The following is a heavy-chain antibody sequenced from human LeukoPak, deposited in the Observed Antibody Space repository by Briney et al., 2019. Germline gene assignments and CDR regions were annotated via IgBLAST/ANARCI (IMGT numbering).Heavy chain of an antibody. Sequence: SETLSLTCVVSGGSFSGYYWTWIRQPPGKGLEWIGEVNHGGRTYYSPSLKSRLTISIDTSKMQFSLNMTSVTAADTAVYYCARGAIRSVDWFSYNWFDPWGQGTLVTVSS. CDR3: ARGAIRSVDWFSYNWFDP. D-gene: IGHD2-21*01. J-gene: IGHJ5*02. V-gene: IGHV4-34*01. CDR1: GGSFSGYY. CDR2: VNHGGRT.